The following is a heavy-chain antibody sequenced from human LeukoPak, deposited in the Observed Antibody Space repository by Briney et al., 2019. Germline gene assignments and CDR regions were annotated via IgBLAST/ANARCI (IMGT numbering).Heavy chain of an antibody. CDR3: ARIPTKVAAAGTSWFDP. Sequence: ASVKVSCKASGYTFTSYDINWVRQATGQGLEWMGWMNPNSGNTGYAQKFQGRVTMTRNTSISTAYMELSSLRSEDTAVYYCARIPTKVAAAGTSWFDPWGQGTLVTVSS. CDR2: MNPNSGNT. CDR1: GYTFTSYD. D-gene: IGHD6-13*01. J-gene: IGHJ5*02. V-gene: IGHV1-8*01.